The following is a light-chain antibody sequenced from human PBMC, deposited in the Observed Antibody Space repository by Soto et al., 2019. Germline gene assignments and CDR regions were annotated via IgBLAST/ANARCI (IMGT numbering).Light chain of an antibody. Sequence: DIVLTQSPATLSLSPGERATLSCRASQSVDKFLAWYQQRPGQPPRLLIFDSSNRATGVPVRFSGTGSGTVFTLTIGSLEPEDSALYYCQQWKNWPPITFGQGTRLEIK. CDR3: QQWKNWPPIT. CDR1: QSVDKF. V-gene: IGKV3-11*01. J-gene: IGKJ5*01. CDR2: DSS.